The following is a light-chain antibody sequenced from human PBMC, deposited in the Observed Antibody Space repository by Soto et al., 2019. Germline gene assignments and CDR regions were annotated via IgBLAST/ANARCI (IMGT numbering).Light chain of an antibody. V-gene: IGKV3-11*01. CDR1: QSVSRY. Sequence: ESVLTQSPATRSLSPGERATLSSMASQSVSRYLAWYQQKRGQAPRXXXYDASNRATGIPARFSGSESGTDGTITVSSLEEEDCAVYYGQQRSNWTITFGQGTRLEIK. J-gene: IGKJ5*01. CDR2: DAS. CDR3: QQRSNWTIT.